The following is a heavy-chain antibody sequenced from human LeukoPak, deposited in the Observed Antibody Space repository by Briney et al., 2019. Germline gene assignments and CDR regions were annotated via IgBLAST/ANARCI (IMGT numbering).Heavy chain of an antibody. CDR3: ARELPNMVDY. CDR2: IYYNGST. J-gene: IGHJ4*02. D-gene: IGHD1-26*01. CDR1: GGSISSYY. V-gene: IGHV4-59*01. Sequence: SETLSLTCTVSGGSISSYYWSWIRQPPGKGLEWIGYIYYNGSTNYNPSLKSRVTISVDTSKNQFSLKLSSVTAADTAVYYCARELPNMVDYWGQGTLVTVSS.